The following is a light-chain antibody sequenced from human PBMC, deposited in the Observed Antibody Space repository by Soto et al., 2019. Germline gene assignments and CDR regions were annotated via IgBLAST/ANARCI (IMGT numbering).Light chain of an antibody. CDR3: QQYGSSPQT. V-gene: IGKV3-20*01. CDR1: HSVTSNY. Sequence: EIVLTQSPGTLSLSPGERATLSCRASHSVTSNYLAWYQQKPGQAPRLLIYAASGRASGIPDRFSGSGSGTDFILTISILETEDFAVYYCQQYGSSPQTFGQGTRVDIK. J-gene: IGKJ1*01. CDR2: AAS.